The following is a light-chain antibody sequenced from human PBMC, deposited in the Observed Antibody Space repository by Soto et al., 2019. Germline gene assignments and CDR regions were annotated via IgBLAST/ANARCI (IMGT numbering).Light chain of an antibody. J-gene: IGLJ3*02. Sequence: QSVLTQPPSVSAAPGQKVTISCSGSSSNIGNNYVSWYQQLPGTAPKLLIYENNKRPSGIPDRFYGSKSGTSATLGITGLQTGDEADYYCRTWDSSLSAGVFGGGTKVTVL. CDR1: SSNIGNNY. CDR2: ENN. V-gene: IGLV1-51*02. CDR3: RTWDSSLSAGV.